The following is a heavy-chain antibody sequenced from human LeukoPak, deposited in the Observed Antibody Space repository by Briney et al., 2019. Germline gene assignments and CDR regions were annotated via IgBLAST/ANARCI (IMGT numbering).Heavy chain of an antibody. CDR2: IYYSGST. CDR1: GGSINSYY. V-gene: IGHV4-59*01. Sequence: SETLSLTCTVSGGSINSYYWSWIRQPPRKGLEWIGHIYYSGSTNYNPSLKSRVTISVDTSKNQFSLNLSSVTAADTAVYYCARGSNWNYGPPFDYWGQGTLVTVSS. J-gene: IGHJ4*02. CDR3: ARGSNWNYGPPFDY. D-gene: IGHD1-7*01.